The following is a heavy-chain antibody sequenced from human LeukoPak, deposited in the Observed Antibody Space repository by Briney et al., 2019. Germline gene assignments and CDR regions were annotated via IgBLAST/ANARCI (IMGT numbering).Heavy chain of an antibody. J-gene: IGHJ4*02. Sequence: GGSLRLSCAASGFTFSSLAMNWVRQAPGKGLEWVSYISSSGSTIYYADFVKGRFTISRDNAKNSLFLQMNSLRAEDTAIYYCARDRSGWYYFDYWGQGSLVTVSS. CDR1: GFTFSSLA. V-gene: IGHV3-48*03. CDR3: ARDRSGWYYFDY. D-gene: IGHD6-19*01. CDR2: ISSSGSTI.